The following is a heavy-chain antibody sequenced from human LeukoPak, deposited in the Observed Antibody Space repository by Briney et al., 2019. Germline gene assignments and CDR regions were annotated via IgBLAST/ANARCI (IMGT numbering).Heavy chain of an antibody. CDR3: ARSSLTISPRGWFDP. D-gene: IGHD3-3*01. J-gene: IGHJ5*02. V-gene: IGHV4-39*07. CDR2: IYYSGST. Sequence: SETLSLTCTVSGGSISSSSYYWGWIRQPPGKGLEWIGSIYYSGSTYYNPSLKSRVTISVDTSKNQFSLKLSSVTAADTAVYYCARSSLTISPRGWFDPWGQGTLVTVSS. CDR1: GGSISSSSYY.